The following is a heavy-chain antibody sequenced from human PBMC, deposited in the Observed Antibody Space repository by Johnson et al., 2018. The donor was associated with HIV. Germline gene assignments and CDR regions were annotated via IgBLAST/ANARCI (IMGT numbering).Heavy chain of an antibody. Sequence: VQLVESGGGVVRPGGSLRLSCAPSGFTFDDYGMSWVRQAPGKGLEWVSGINWNGGNTSYADSVKGRFTISRDNAKNSLYQQMNSLRAEDTALYYCAKESYRSSLWAFDIWGQGTMVTVSS. D-gene: IGHD6-6*01. CDR1: GFTFDDYG. CDR3: AKESYRSSLWAFDI. J-gene: IGHJ3*02. V-gene: IGHV3-20*04. CDR2: INWNGGNT.